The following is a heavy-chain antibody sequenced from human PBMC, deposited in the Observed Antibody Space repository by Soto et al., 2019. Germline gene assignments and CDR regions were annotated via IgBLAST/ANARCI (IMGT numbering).Heavy chain of an antibody. CDR2: ISGSGGST. D-gene: IGHD3-3*01. Sequence: PGRSLRLSCAASGFTFFSYAMSWVRQAPGKGLEWVSAISGSGGSTYYADSVTGRFTISRDTSKNTLSPEINILRPEDTALYSCAKGRTFGVVISMDVGAQGTTVTVSS. CDR1: GFTFFSYA. J-gene: IGHJ6*02. V-gene: IGHV3-23*01. CDR3: AKGRTFGVVISMDV.